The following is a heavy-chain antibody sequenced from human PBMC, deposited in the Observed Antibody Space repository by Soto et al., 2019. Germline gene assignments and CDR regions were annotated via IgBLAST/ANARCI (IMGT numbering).Heavy chain of an antibody. CDR3: AKDLRTAMIVVVTPVPDY. D-gene: IGHD3-22*01. CDR1: GFTFSSYG. J-gene: IGHJ4*02. CDR2: ISYDGTNK. Sequence: GGSLRLSCAASGFTFSSYGMHWVRQAPGKGLEWVAVISYDGTNKYYADSVKGRFTISRDNSKNTLYLHMNSLRAEDTAVYYCAKDLRTAMIVVVTPVPDYWGQGTLVTVSS. V-gene: IGHV3-30*18.